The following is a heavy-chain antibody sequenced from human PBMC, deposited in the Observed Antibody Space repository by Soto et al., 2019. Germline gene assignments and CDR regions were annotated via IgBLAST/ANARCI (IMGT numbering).Heavy chain of an antibody. Sequence: PGGSLRLSCAASGFTFSSYAMSWVRQAPGKGLEWVSAISGSGGSTYYADSVKGRFTISRDNSKNTLYLQMNSLRAEDTAVYYCAKHPRGGSGSYFYLDPWGQGTLVTVSS. V-gene: IGHV3-23*01. J-gene: IGHJ5*02. CDR1: GFTFSSYA. D-gene: IGHD3-10*01. CDR2: ISGSGGST. CDR3: AKHPRGGSGSYFYLDP.